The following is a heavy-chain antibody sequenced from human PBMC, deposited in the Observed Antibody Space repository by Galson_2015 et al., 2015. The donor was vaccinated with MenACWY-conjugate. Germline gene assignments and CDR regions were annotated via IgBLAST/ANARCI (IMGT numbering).Heavy chain of an antibody. CDR1: GDSVSSDSAA. CDR3: ARGRVMLGAHYFDF. CDR2: TYFRSKWYN. J-gene: IGHJ4*02. Sequence: CAISGDSVSSDSAAWNWIRQSPSRGLAWLGRTYFRSKWYNEYALSVKSRITINADTSKNQFSLQLNSVTPEDTAVYFCARGRVMLGAHYFDFWGQGTLVTVSS. V-gene: IGHV6-1*01. D-gene: IGHD1-26*01.